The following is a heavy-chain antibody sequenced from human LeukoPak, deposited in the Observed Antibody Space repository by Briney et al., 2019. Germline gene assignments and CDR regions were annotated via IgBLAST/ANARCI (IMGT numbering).Heavy chain of an antibody. J-gene: IGHJ4*02. CDR1: GFTVSSNY. CDR2: IYSGGST. CDR3: AKDWGYYDFWSGYPYFDY. V-gene: IGHV3-53*01. Sequence: GGSLRLSCAASGFTVSSNYMSWVRQAPGKGLEWVSVIYSGGSTYYADSVKGRFTISRDNSKNTLYLQMNSLRAEDTAVYYCAKDWGYYDFWSGYPYFDYWGQGTLVTVSS. D-gene: IGHD3-3*01.